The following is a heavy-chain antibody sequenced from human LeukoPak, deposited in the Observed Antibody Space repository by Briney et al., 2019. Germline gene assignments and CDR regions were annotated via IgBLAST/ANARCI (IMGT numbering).Heavy chain of an antibody. CDR2: IWYDGSNK. CDR3: ARVGYCSGGSCYDYFQH. J-gene: IGHJ1*01. V-gene: IGHV3-33*01. CDR1: GFTFSSYG. D-gene: IGHD2-15*01. Sequence: GSLRLSCAASGFTFSSYGMHWVRQAPGKGLEWVAVIWYDGSNKYYADSVKGRFTISRDNSKNTLYLQMNSLRAEDTAVYYCARVGYCSGGSCYDYFQHWGQGTLVTVSS.